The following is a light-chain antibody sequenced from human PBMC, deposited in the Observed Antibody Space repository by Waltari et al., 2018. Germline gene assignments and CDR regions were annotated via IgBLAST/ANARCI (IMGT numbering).Light chain of an antibody. V-gene: IGKV3-15*01. Sequence: EIVMTQSPATLSVSPGESPPRPCRASQRVGIKLAWYQQKPGQAPRLLISDASTRATVIPPRFSGSGSGTDFTLTISSLQSEDFAVYYCQQYNNWPLTFGGGTKVEIK. CDR3: QQYNNWPLT. CDR1: QRVGIK. CDR2: DAS. J-gene: IGKJ4*01.